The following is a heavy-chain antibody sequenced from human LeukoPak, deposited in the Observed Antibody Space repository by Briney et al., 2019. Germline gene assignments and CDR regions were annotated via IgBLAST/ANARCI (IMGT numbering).Heavy chain of an antibody. CDR2: INHSGST. J-gene: IGHJ4*02. CDR1: GGSFSGYY. CDR3: ARVSVGLIVGGQKTPKPPRKKYYFDY. Sequence: SETLSLTCAVYGGSFSGYYWSWIRQPPGKGLEWIGEINHSGSTNYNPSLKSRVTISVDTSKNQFSLKLSSVTAADTAVYYCARVSVGLIVGGQKTPKPPRKKYYFDYWGQGTLVTVSS. D-gene: IGHD1-26*01. V-gene: IGHV4-34*01.